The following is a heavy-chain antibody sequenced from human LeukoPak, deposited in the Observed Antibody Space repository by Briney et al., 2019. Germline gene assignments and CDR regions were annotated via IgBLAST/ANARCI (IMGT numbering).Heavy chain of an antibody. J-gene: IGHJ5*02. D-gene: IGHD3-22*01. CDR2: MNPNNGDT. CDR3: ARWEASPSRGWFYP. Sequence: GASVKVSCKASAYTFTGYYVHWVRQAPGQGLEWMGWMNPNNGDTNYAQKSQGRVTMTRDTSISTAYVELNSLRFDDTAVYYCARWEASPSRGWFYPWGQGTLVTVSS. V-gene: IGHV1-2*02. CDR1: AYTFTGYY.